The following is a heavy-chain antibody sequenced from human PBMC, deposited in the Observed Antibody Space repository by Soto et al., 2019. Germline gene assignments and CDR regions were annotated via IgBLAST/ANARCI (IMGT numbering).Heavy chain of an antibody. CDR2: IYSGGST. D-gene: IGHD4-17*01. CDR1: GFTVSRNY. J-gene: IGHJ6*02. CDR3: ARNYGDYYYYGMDV. Sequence: EVQLVETGGGLIQPGGSLRLSCAASGFTVSRNYMSWVRQAPGKGLEWVSVIYSGGSTYYADSVKGRFTISRDNSKNTLYLQMNSLRAEDTAVYYCARNYGDYYYYGMDVWGQGTTVTVSS. V-gene: IGHV3-53*02.